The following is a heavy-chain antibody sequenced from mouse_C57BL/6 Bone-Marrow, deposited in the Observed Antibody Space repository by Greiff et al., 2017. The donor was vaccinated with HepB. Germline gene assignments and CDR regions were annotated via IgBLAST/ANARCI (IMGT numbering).Heavy chain of an antibody. V-gene: IGHV1-64*01. D-gene: IGHD2-4*01. Sequence: VQLQQSGAELVKPGASVKLSCKASGYTFTSYWMHWVKQRPGQGLEWIGMIHSNSGSTNYNEKFKSKATLTVDKSSSTAYMQLSSLTSEDSAVYYCAREKFSSTMITTVYFDYWGQGTTLTVSS. CDR2: IHSNSGST. CDR3: AREKFSSTMITTVYFDY. J-gene: IGHJ2*01. CDR1: GYTFTSYW.